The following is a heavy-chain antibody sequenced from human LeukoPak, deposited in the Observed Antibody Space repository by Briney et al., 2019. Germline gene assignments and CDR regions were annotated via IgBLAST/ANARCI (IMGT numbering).Heavy chain of an antibody. CDR1: GYTFTCYY. Sequence: GASVKVSCKASGYTFTCYYMHWVRQAPGQGLERMGWINPNSGGTNYAQKFQGRVTMTRDTSISKAYMELSRLRSDDTAVYYCAREIVVVPAASWIFDYWGQGTLVTVSS. D-gene: IGHD2-2*01. CDR2: INPNSGGT. J-gene: IGHJ4*02. V-gene: IGHV1-2*02. CDR3: AREIVVVPAASWIFDY.